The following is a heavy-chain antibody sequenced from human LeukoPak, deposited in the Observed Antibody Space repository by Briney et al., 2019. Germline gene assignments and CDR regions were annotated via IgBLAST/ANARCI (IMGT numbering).Heavy chain of an antibody. D-gene: IGHD6-13*01. CDR1: GFTFSSYA. Sequence: GSSLRLSCAASGFTFSSYAMHWVRQAPGKGLEWVAVISYDGSNKYYADSVKGRFTISRDNSKNTLYLQMNSLRAEDTAVYYCAKGTFIAAAGPDYWGQGTLVTVSS. CDR2: ISYDGSNK. J-gene: IGHJ4*02. V-gene: IGHV3-30-3*01. CDR3: AKGTFIAAAGPDY.